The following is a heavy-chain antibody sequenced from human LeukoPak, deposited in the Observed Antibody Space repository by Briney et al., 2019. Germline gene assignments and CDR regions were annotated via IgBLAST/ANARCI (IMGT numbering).Heavy chain of an antibody. CDR1: GFTFSDYY. J-gene: IGHJ4*02. CDR2: ISSSGSTI. D-gene: IGHD5-12*01. Sequence: GGSLRLSCAASGFTFSDYYMSWIRQAPGKGLEWVSYISSSGSTIYYADSVKGRFTISRDNAKNSLYLQMNSLRAGDTAVYYCARVRLSPTETQWLRINDYWGQGTLVTVSS. CDR3: ARVRLSPTETQWLRINDY. V-gene: IGHV3-11*01.